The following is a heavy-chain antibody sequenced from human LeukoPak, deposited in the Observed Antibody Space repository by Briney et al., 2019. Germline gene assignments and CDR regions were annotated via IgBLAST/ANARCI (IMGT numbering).Heavy chain of an antibody. D-gene: IGHD3-10*01. V-gene: IGHV3-7*02. Sequence: GGSLRLSCAASGFTFSDYWMSWVRQAPGKGLEWVANIKEDGVEIHYVDSVKGRFTISRDNAKNSLYLQMNSLRAEDTAVYYCARVVVRGVLILRYWGQGTLVTVSS. J-gene: IGHJ4*02. CDR1: GFTFSDYW. CDR3: ARVVVRGVLILRY. CDR2: IKEDGVEI.